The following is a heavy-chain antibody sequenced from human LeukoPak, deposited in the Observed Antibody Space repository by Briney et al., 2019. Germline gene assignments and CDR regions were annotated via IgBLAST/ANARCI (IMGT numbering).Heavy chain of an antibody. D-gene: IGHD2-2*01. CDR1: GFTFSSYS. J-gene: IGHJ6*02. Sequence: GGSLRLSCAASGFTFSSYSMNWVRQAPGKGLEWVSSISSSSSYIYYADSVKGRFTISRDNAKNSLYLQMNSLRAEDTAVYYCARDHHCSSTSCYFYYYYGMDVWGQGTTVTVSS. V-gene: IGHV3-21*01. CDR2: ISSSSSYI. CDR3: ARDHHCSSTSCYFYYYYGMDV.